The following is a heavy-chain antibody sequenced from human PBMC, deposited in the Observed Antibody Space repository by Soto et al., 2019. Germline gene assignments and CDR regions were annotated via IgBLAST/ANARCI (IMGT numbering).Heavy chain of an antibody. CDR1: GYTFTGYY. Sequence: ASVKVSCKASGYTFTGYYMHWVRQAPGQGLEWMGWINPNSGGTNYAQKFQGWVTMTRDTSISTAYMELSRLRSDDTAVYYCARAGVDYDILTGPSNRNAFDIWGQGTMVTVSS. V-gene: IGHV1-2*04. CDR2: INPNSGGT. CDR3: ARAGVDYDILTGPSNRNAFDI. J-gene: IGHJ3*02. D-gene: IGHD3-9*01.